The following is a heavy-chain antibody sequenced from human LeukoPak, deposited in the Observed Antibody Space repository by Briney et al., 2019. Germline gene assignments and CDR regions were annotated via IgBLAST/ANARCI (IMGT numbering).Heavy chain of an antibody. J-gene: IGHJ3*02. CDR3: ARGSRDGYNAAFDI. Sequence: GGSLRLSCAASGFTFSSYSMNWVRQAPGKGLEWVSSISSSSSYIYYADSVKGRFTISRDNAKNSLYLQMNSLRAEDTAVYYCARGSRDGYNAAFDIWGQGTMVTVSS. CDR2: ISSSSSYI. V-gene: IGHV3-21*01. D-gene: IGHD5-24*01. CDR1: GFTFSSYS.